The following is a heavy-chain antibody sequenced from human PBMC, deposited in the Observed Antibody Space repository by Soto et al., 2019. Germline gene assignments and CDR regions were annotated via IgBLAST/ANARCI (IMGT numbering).Heavy chain of an antibody. D-gene: IGHD4-17*01. Sequence: QVQLVQSGAEVKRPGASVKVSCKASRYTFTSYDINWVRQATGHGLEWMGGMNPNGGNTGYAQKFQGRVTMTRDTSISTAYRELSSLRSEDTAVYYCARGHSRIYGKAQDNRFDPWGQGTLVTVSS. V-gene: IGHV1-8*01. CDR1: RYTFTSYD. CDR3: ARGHSRIYGKAQDNRFDP. J-gene: IGHJ5*02. CDR2: MNPNGGNT.